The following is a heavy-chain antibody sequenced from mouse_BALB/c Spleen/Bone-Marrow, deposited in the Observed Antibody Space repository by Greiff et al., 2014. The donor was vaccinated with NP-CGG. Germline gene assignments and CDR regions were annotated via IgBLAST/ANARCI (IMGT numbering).Heavy chain of an antibody. Sequence: EVKLVESGAELVKPGASVKLSCTASGFNIKDTYMHWVKQRPEQGLEWIGRIDPANGNTKYDPKFQGKATITADTSSNTAYPQLSSLTSEDTAVYYCATYYYGSSWGFAYWGQGTLVTVSA. CDR1: GFNIKDTY. V-gene: IGHV14-3*02. CDR3: ATYYYGSSWGFAY. D-gene: IGHD1-1*01. J-gene: IGHJ3*01. CDR2: IDPANGNT.